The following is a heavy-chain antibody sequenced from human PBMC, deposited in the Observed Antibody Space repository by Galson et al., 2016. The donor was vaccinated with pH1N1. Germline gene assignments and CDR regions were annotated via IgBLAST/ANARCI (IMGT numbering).Heavy chain of an antibody. J-gene: IGHJ4*02. CDR1: GFTFSNYW. CDR2: IKEDGSET. Sequence: SLRLSCAASGFTFSNYWMHWVRQVPGKGLEWVANIKEDGSETYYVGSVRGRFTISRDNAKNSLYLQMNSLRDEDTALYYCARAIGSRSADWGQGTLVTVSS. D-gene: IGHD3-16*02. V-gene: IGHV3-7*01. CDR3: ARAIGSRSAD.